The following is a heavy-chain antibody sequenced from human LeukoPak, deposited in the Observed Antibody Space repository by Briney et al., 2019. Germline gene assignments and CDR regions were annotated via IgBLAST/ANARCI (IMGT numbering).Heavy chain of an antibody. V-gene: IGHV3-33*01. CDR2: IWYDGSNK. CDR1: GFTFSSYG. CDR3: ARATTYSSSGEDY. D-gene: IGHD6-13*01. J-gene: IGHJ4*02. Sequence: PGGSLRLSCAASGFTFSSYGMHWVRQAPGKGLEWVAVIWYDGSNKYYADSVKGRFTISRDNSKNTLYLQMNSLRAEDTAVYYCARATTYSSSGEDYWGQGTLVTVSS.